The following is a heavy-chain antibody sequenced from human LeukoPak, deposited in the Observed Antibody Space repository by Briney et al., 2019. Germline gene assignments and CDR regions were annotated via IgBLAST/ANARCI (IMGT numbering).Heavy chain of an antibody. V-gene: IGHV3-48*03. CDR1: GFTFSSYE. D-gene: IGHD3-22*01. J-gene: IGHJ4*02. CDR2: ISSSDSTM. CDR3: ARAKRGFTMID. Sequence: GGSLRLSCAASGFTFSSYEMNWVRQAPGKGLEWVSYISSSDSTMYYADSVKGRFTISRDNAKNSLYLQMNSLRADDTAVYYCARAKRGFTMIDWGQGTLVTVSS.